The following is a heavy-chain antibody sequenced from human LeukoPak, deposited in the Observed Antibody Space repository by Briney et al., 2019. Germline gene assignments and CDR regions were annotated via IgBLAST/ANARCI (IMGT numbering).Heavy chain of an antibody. J-gene: IGHJ5*02. Sequence: PGGSLRLSCAASGFDLNTYEMNWVRQAPGKGLGWIADITISGHTKNYADSVKGRFTISRDNAGPSLSLQMNSLRVEDTGVYYCARGDPHADLWGQGTLVTVSS. CDR3: ARGDPHADL. V-gene: IGHV3-48*03. CDR2: ITISGHTK. CDR1: GFDLNTYE.